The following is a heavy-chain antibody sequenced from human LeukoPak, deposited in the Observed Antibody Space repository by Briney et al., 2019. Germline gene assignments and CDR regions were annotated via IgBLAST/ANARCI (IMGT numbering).Heavy chain of an antibody. CDR1: GFTFSSYA. V-gene: IGHV3-30*04. CDR3: ARSSIAVAGTGVEDY. Sequence: GRSLRLSCAASGFTFSSYAMHWVRQAPGKGLEWVAVISYDGSNKYYADSVKGRFTISRDNSKNTLYLQMNSLRAEDTAVYYCARSSIAVAGTGVEDYWGQGTLVTVSS. CDR2: ISYDGSNK. D-gene: IGHD6-19*01. J-gene: IGHJ4*02.